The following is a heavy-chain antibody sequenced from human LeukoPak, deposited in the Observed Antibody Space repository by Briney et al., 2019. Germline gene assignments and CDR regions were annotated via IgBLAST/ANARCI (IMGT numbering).Heavy chain of an antibody. CDR2: ISSSGSTI. CDR3: ARETPSSSWYNVLDY. CDR1: GFTFSDYY. V-gene: IGHV3-11*01. D-gene: IGHD6-13*01. Sequence: GRSLRLSCAASGFTFSDYYMSWIRQAPGKGLEWVSYISSSGSTIYYADSVKGRFTISRDNAKNSLYLQMNSLRAEDTAVYYCARETPSSSWYNVLDYWGQGTLVTVSS. J-gene: IGHJ4*02.